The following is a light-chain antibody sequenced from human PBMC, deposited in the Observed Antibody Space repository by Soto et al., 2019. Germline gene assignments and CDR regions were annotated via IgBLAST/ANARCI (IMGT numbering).Light chain of an antibody. J-gene: IGLJ2*01. CDR2: RDN. V-gene: IGLV1-44*01. CDR3: SAWDDSLNAVL. Sequence: QSVLTQPPSASGTPGQRVTISCSGGSSNIGTNTVNWYQQLPGTAPQLLIYRDNHRTSGVPDRFSGSKSGTAASLAISGLQSEDEADYYCSAWDDSLNAVLLGGGTKLTVL. CDR1: SSNIGTNT.